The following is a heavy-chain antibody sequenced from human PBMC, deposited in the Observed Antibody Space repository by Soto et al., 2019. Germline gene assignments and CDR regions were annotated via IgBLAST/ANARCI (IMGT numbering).Heavy chain of an antibody. CDR2: IYSGGST. CDR1: GFTVSSNY. Sequence: GGSLRLSCAASGFTVSSNYMSWVRQAPGKGLEWVSVIYSGGSTYYADSVKGRFTISRDNSKNTLYLQMNSLRAEDTAVYYCARDSRVLRFLGDAFDIWGQGTMVTVSS. J-gene: IGHJ3*02. V-gene: IGHV3-66*01. D-gene: IGHD3-3*01. CDR3: ARDSRVLRFLGDAFDI.